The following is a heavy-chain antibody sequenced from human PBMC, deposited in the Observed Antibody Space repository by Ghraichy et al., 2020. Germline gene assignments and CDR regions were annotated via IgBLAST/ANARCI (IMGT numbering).Heavy chain of an antibody. CDR3: ARDTSGERITIFGARRGYGLDV. J-gene: IGHJ6*02. Sequence: GGSLRLSCAASGFTVSSNYMSWVRQAPGKGLEWVSVIYSGGSTYYADSVKGRFTISRHNSKNTLYLQMNSLRAEDTAVYYCARDTSGERITIFGARRGYGLDVWGQGTTVTVSS. CDR2: IYSGGST. V-gene: IGHV3-53*04. CDR1: GFTVSSNY. D-gene: IGHD3-3*01.